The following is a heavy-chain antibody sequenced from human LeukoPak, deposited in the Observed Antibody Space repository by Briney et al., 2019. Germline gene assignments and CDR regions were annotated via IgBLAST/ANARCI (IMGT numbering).Heavy chain of an antibody. D-gene: IGHD3-9*01. CDR2: ISGSGGST. CDR1: GFTFSSYA. Sequence: GGPLRLSCAASGFTFSSYAMSWVRQAPGKGLEWVSAISGSGGSTYYADSVKGRFTISRDNSKNTLYLQMNSLRAEDTAVYYCAKITHYDILTGDFDYWGQGTLVTVSS. V-gene: IGHV3-23*01. J-gene: IGHJ4*02. CDR3: AKITHYDILTGDFDY.